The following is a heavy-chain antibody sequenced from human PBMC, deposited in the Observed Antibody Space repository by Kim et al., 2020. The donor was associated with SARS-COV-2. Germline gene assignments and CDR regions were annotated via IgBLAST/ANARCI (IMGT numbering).Heavy chain of an antibody. J-gene: IGHJ6*02. CDR1: GGTFSSYA. Sequence: SVKVSCKASGGTFSSYAISWVRQAPGQGLEWMGRIIPILGIANYAQKFQGRVTITADKSTSTAYMELSSLRSEDTAVYYCARGDGTTVTKYRYYGMDVWGQGTTVTVSS. V-gene: IGHV1-69*04. CDR3: ARGDGTTVTKYRYYGMDV. D-gene: IGHD4-4*01. CDR2: IIPILGIA.